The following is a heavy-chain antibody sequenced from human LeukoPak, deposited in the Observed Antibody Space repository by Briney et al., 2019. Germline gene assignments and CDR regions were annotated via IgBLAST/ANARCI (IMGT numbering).Heavy chain of an antibody. CDR2: IYYSGST. J-gene: IGHJ6*03. CDR3: ARHALHCSSTSCYASYYMDV. Sequence: SATLSLTCTVSGGSISRYYWSWIRQPPGKGLEWLGYIYYSGSTNYNPSLKSRVTISVDTSKNQFSLKLSSVTAADTAVYYCARHALHCSSTSCYASYYMDVWGKGTTVTVSS. CDR1: GGSISRYY. D-gene: IGHD2-2*01. V-gene: IGHV4-59*08.